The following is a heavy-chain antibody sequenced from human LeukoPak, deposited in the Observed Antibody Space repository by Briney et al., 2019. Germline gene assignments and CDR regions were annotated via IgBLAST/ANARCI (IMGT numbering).Heavy chain of an antibody. J-gene: IGHJ5*02. CDR1: GGSISSGSYY. D-gene: IGHD2-2*01. Sequence: SQTLSLTCTVSGGSISSGSYYWSWIRQPAGKGLEWIGRIYTSGSTNYNPSLKSRVTISVDTSKNQFPLKLSSVTAADTAVYYCARDSVVVPAATYNWFDPWGQGTLVTVSS. CDR3: ARDSVVVPAATYNWFDP. CDR2: IYTSGST. V-gene: IGHV4-61*02.